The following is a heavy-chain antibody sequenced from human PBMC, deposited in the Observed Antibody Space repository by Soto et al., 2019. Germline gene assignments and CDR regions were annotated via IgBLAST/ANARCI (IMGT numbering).Heavy chain of an antibody. Sequence: QVQLQESGPGLVKPSETLSLTCTVSGASISSYYGSWIRQPPGKGLEWIGYIYYSGSTNFNPSLKSRVTISVDTSKNQFSLKLSSVTAADTAMYYCARDTTPSLWGHATLVTVSS. D-gene: IGHD1-1*01. CDR2: IYYSGST. CDR3: ARDTTPSL. J-gene: IGHJ4*01. V-gene: IGHV4-59*01. CDR1: GASISSYY.